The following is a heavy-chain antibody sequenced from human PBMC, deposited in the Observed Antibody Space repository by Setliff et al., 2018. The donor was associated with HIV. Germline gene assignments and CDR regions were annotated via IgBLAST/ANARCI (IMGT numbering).Heavy chain of an antibody. D-gene: IGHD2-8*01. CDR3: ARGTYYNGGHLPLDS. CDR1: GGAFNDYY. Sequence: SETLSLTCAVYGGAFNDYYWNWIRQPPGEGLQWIGEINHSGNINYNPSLRSRVTMSVDTSKKRFSLNVTSVTAADTAVYYCARGTYYNGGHLPLDSWGQGTLVTVSS. CDR2: INHSGNI. J-gene: IGHJ4*02. V-gene: IGHV4-34*01.